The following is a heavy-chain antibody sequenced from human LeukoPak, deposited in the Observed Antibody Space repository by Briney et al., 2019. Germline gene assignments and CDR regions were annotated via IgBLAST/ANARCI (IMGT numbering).Heavy chain of an antibody. CDR1: GYTFTSYD. CDR3: ARSESIRKYNWNYYWFDP. Sequence: VASVKVSCKASGYTFTSYDIHWVRQATGQGLEWMGWMNPNSGNTGYAQKFQGRVTMTRNTSISTAYMELSSLRSEDTAVYYCARSESIRKYNWNYYWFDPWGQGTLVTVSS. J-gene: IGHJ5*02. CDR2: MNPNSGNT. D-gene: IGHD1-7*01. V-gene: IGHV1-8*01.